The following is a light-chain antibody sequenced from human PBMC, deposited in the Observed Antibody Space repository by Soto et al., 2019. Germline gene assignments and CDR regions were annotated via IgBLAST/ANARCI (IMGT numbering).Light chain of an antibody. V-gene: IGLV2-14*01. CDR3: SSYTSSTTWV. Sequence: QSALTQPASVSGSSGQSITISCTGTSSDVGGYNYVSWYQHHPGKAPKLMIYEVSNRPSGVSNRCSGSKSGNTASLTISGLQAEDEADYYCSSYTSSTTWVFGGGTKVTVL. CDR1: SSDVGGYNY. CDR2: EVS. J-gene: IGLJ3*02.